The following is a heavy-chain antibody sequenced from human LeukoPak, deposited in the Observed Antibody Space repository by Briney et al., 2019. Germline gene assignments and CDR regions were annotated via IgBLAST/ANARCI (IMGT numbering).Heavy chain of an antibody. V-gene: IGHV4-4*02. CDR2: IYHSGST. CDR1: GGSISSSNW. Sequence: SETLSLTCAVSGGSISSSNWWSWVRQPPGKGLEWIGEIYHSGSTNYNPSLKSRVTISVDTSKNQFSLKLSSVTAADTAVYYCARRQGASAAGNSRRFYYYYMDVWGKGTTVTISS. CDR3: ARRQGASAAGNSRRFYYYYMDV. D-gene: IGHD6-13*01. J-gene: IGHJ6*03.